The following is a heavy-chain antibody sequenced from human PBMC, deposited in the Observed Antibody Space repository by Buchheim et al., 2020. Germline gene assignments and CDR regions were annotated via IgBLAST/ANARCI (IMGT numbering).Heavy chain of an antibody. V-gene: IGHV3-11*04. CDR2: ISRSRNNV. Sequence: QEQLVQSGGGLVQPGGSLRLSCAASGFSVSDYYMNWIRQVPGKGFEWFSYISRSRNNVFYADSVKGRFTISRDNAKNSLYLQMNSLRAEDTAVYYCARGGYYYDSSGYPHAFDIWGQGT. J-gene: IGHJ3*02. CDR1: GFSVSDYY. CDR3: ARGGYYYDSSGYPHAFDI. D-gene: IGHD3-22*01.